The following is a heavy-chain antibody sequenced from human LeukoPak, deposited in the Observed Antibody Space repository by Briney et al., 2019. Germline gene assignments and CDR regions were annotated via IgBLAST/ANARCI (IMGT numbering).Heavy chain of an antibody. Sequence: GGSLRLSCAASGFTFSSYAMSWVRQVAGKGLEWVSAISSSGSNTYYADSVKGRFTISRDNSKNTLYLQMNSLRAEDTAVYYCARDRAHVLLWFGELGDDSPRFDYWGQGTLVTVSS. CDR2: ISSSGSNT. J-gene: IGHJ4*02. V-gene: IGHV3-23*01. D-gene: IGHD3-10*01. CDR3: ARDRAHVLLWFGELGDDSPRFDY. CDR1: GFTFSSYA.